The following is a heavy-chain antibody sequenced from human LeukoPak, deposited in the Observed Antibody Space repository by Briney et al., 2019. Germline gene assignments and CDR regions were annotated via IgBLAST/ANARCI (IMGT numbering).Heavy chain of an antibody. CDR2: ISWDGGST. Sequence: GGSLRLSCAASGFTFDDYTMHWVRQAPGKGVEGVSLISWDGGSTYYADSVKGRFTISRDNNKNSLYLQMNSLRTEDTALYYCAKGSGLRFLSETDYWGQGTLVTVSS. D-gene: IGHD3-3*01. CDR1: GFTFDDYT. CDR3: AKGSGLRFLSETDY. J-gene: IGHJ4*02. V-gene: IGHV3-43*01.